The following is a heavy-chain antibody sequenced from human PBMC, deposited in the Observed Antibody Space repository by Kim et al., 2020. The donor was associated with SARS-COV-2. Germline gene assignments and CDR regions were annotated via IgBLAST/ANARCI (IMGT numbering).Heavy chain of an antibody. CDR3: AKDYVWRSYRLAYAFDS. V-gene: IGHV3-23*01. Sequence: GGSLRLSCAASGFTFSSYAMNWVRQAPGKGLEWVSAISGSGGSTYYPDSVKGRFTISRDNSKNTLYLQMNSLRAEDTAVYYCAKDYVWRSYRLAYAFDSWGRGKMATVSS. CDR2: ISGSGGST. D-gene: IGHD3-16*02. CDR1: GFTFSSYA. J-gene: IGHJ3*02.